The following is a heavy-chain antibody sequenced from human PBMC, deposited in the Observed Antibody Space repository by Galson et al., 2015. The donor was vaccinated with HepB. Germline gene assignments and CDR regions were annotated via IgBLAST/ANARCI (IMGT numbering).Heavy chain of an antibody. D-gene: IGHD5-24*01. J-gene: IGHJ4*02. CDR1: GYTFSSYS. CDR2: ISAYNRYT. Sequence: SVKVSCKASGYTFSSYSITWVRQAPGQGLEWMGWISAYNRYTNYTQRFQGRVTMTTDTSTSTAYMELGSLRSDDTAVYYCARARIEMATVYFDYWGQGTLVTVSS. V-gene: IGHV1-18*01. CDR3: ARARIEMATVYFDY.